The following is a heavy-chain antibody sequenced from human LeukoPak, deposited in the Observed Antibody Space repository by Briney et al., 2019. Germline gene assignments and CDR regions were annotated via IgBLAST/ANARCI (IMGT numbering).Heavy chain of an antibody. CDR2: IHASEGT. CDR3: ARVGDQSSYYHYMDV. CDR1: GGSISGFY. Sequence: SETLSLTCAVSGGSISGFYWSWVRQSAEKGLEWIGRIHASEGTAYNPSLKSRLTMSMDSSKNQFSLRLSSVTAADTAVYYCARVGDQSSYYHYMDVWGKGTTVTVSS. D-gene: IGHD3-10*01. J-gene: IGHJ6*03. V-gene: IGHV4-4*07.